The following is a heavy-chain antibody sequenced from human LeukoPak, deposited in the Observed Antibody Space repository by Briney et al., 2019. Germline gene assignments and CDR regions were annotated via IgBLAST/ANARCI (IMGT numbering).Heavy chain of an antibody. CDR3: ASTTIFGVVIII. CDR2: IYHRGST. Sequence: KASETLSLTCTVSGYSISSGYYWGWIRQPPGKGLEWIGSIYHRGSTYYNPSLKSRVTISVDTSKNQFSLKLSSVTAADTAVYYCASTTIFGVVIIIWGQGTLVTVSS. D-gene: IGHD3-3*01. J-gene: IGHJ4*02. V-gene: IGHV4-38-2*02. CDR1: GYSISSGYY.